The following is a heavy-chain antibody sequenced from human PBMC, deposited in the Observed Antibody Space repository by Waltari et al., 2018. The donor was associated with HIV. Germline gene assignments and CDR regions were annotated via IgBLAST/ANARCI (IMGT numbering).Heavy chain of an antibody. CDR2: IEQEARKT. Sequence: EVRLVESGGALVPPGTSLRLSCAASGFLVSNYYMAWVRRAPGQGLGWLAEIEQEARKTQYADSVKGRFTISRENERNAVYLQLNNLRAEDTAIDYWARDSYGAWAGFDTWGQGTVVTVSS. V-gene: IGHV3-7*01. CDR1: GFLVSNYY. J-gene: IGHJ5*02. CDR3: ARDSYGAWAGFDT. D-gene: IGHD6-19*01.